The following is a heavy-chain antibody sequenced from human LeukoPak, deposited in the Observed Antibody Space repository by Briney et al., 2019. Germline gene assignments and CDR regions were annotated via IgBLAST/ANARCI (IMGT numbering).Heavy chain of an antibody. Sequence: GGSLRLSCAASGFTFSSNAMSWVRQAPGKGLEWVSIISGSSDDTYYADSVKGRFTISRDNSKNTLSLRINSLRAEDTAVYYSAKSVFAMVRGVIFPWGQGILVTVSS. J-gene: IGHJ5*02. CDR2: ISGSSDDT. V-gene: IGHV3-23*01. CDR1: GFTFSSNA. CDR3: AKSVFAMVRGVIFP. D-gene: IGHD3-10*01.